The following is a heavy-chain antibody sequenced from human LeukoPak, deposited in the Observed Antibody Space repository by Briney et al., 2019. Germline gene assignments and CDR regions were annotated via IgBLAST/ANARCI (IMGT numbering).Heavy chain of an antibody. CDR3: ARMSGIAVAAIWISYFDY. CDR1: GFTFGAYY. V-gene: IGHV3-7*03. D-gene: IGHD6-19*01. Sequence: GGSLRLSCAASGFTFGAYYMTWVRQAPGKGLEWVANIKQDGSEKYYVDSVKGRFTISKDNANNSLYLQMNSLRAEDTAVYYCARMSGIAVAAIWISYFDYWGQGTLVTVSS. J-gene: IGHJ4*02. CDR2: IKQDGSEK.